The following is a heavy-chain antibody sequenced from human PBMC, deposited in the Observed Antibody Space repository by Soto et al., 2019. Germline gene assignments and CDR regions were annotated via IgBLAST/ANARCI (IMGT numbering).Heavy chain of an antibody. Sequence: GESLKISCKGSGYSFTSYWISWVRQMPGKGLEWMGRIDPSDSYTNYSPSFQGHVTISADKSISTAYLQWSSLKASDTAMYYCAIPYSGSYDNKDYWGQGTRVTVSS. J-gene: IGHJ4*02. CDR2: IDPSDSYT. V-gene: IGHV5-10-1*01. CDR3: AIPYSGSYDNKDY. CDR1: GYSFTSYW. D-gene: IGHD1-26*01.